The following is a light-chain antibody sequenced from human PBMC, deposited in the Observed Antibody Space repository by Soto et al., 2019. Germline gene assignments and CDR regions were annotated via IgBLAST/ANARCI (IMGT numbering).Light chain of an antibody. CDR1: QTVSST. CDR3: QQRSIWPLT. J-gene: IGKJ3*01. Sequence: EIVLTQSPATLSLSPGERATPSCRASQTVSSTLAWYQQKPGQAPRLLIYDASNRATGIPARFSGSGSGTDFTLTITSLEPEDFAVYYCQQRSIWPLTFGPGTKVDIK. V-gene: IGKV3-11*01. CDR2: DAS.